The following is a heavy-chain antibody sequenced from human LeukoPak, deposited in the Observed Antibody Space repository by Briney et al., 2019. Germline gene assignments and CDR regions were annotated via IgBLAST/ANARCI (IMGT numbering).Heavy chain of an antibody. V-gene: IGHV4-30-2*01. CDR1: GGSISSGDYS. CDR3: ARDPTLQHYYDSSGPNWFDP. J-gene: IGHJ5*02. Sequence: SQTLSLTCAVSGGSISSGDYSWSWIRQPPGEGLEWIGYIYHSGSTYYDPSLKSRVTISLDRSKDQFSLKLSSVTAADTAVYYCARDPTLQHYYDSSGPNWFDPWGQGTLVTVSS. D-gene: IGHD3-22*01. CDR2: IYHSGST.